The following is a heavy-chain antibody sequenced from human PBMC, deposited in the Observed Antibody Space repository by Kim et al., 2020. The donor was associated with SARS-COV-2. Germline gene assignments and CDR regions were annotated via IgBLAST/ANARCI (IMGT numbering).Heavy chain of an antibody. CDR1: GFPFSADW. J-gene: IGHJ4*02. V-gene: IGHV3-74*01. CDR3: VPEGATPDY. Sequence: GGSLRLSCAASGFPFSADWMHWVRQAPGKGLVWVSRINRDASNTSYADSVRGRFTISRDNAKKTLYLQMNSLRAEDTAVYYCVPEGATPDYWGQGILVTVSS. D-gene: IGHD5-12*01. CDR2: INRDASNT.